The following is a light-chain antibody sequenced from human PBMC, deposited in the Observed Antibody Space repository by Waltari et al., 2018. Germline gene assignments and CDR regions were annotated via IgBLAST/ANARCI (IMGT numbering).Light chain of an antibody. V-gene: IGLV2-11*01. J-gene: IGLJ2*01. CDR1: SSDVGGYNY. Sequence: QSALTQPRSVSGSPGQSVTLSCTGTSSDVGGYNYVSGYQQHPGKAPKLMIYDVSKRPSGVPDRFSGSKSGNTASLTISGLQAEDEADYYCCSYAGSYTFVVFGGGTKLTVL. CDR3: CSYAGSYTFVV. CDR2: DVS.